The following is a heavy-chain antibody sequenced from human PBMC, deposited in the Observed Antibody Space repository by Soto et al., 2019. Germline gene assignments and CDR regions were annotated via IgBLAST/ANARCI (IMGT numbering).Heavy chain of an antibody. J-gene: IGHJ3*01. CDR1: GYNFANYW. CDR3: TNDEYAYNFKF. V-gene: IGHV5-10-1*01. Sequence: GESPKTYCKGPGYNFANYWLNLVRHGPGQGMEWVGRIDPSYSYANYSPSFQGQVTISTDTSISTFYLQWDSLTASDTAIYYCTNDEYAYNFKFWGQGIMVTVSS. CDR2: IDPSYSYA. D-gene: IGHD1-1*01.